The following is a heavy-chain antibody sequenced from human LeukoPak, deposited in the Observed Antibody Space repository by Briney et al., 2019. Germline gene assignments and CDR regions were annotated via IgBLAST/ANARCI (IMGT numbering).Heavy chain of an antibody. CDR3: ARGPPNWGYDY. CDR2: MSPNSGDT. V-gene: IGHV1-8*01. CDR1: GYTFTSYD. Sequence: AASVKLSCTASGYTFTSYDFNWVRQATGQRREWMGWMSPNSGDTGYAQKFQDRVTMTRNTSISTAYMELSSLRSDDTAVYYCARGPPNWGYDYWGPGTLVTVSS. D-gene: IGHD7-27*01. J-gene: IGHJ4*02.